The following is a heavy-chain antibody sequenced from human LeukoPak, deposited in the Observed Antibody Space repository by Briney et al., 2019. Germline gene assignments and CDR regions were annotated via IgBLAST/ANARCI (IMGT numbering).Heavy chain of an antibody. CDR3: AKGAPLYSGSYPVDYFYNGMDV. Sequence: GGSLRLSCGGSGFTFTNYALTWVRQAPGKALEWVSVISGRGDHTFYADSVKGRFTISRNNSENTLFLQLNSETAEDTAVYYCAKGAPLYSGSYPVDYFYNGMDVWGQGTTVIVSS. CDR1: GFTFTNYA. D-gene: IGHD1-26*01. J-gene: IGHJ6*02. CDR2: ISGRGDHT. V-gene: IGHV3-23*01.